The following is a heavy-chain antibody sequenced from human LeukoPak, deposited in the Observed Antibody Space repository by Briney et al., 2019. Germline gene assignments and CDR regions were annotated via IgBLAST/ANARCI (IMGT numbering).Heavy chain of an antibody. CDR2: ISWNSGSI. V-gene: IGHV3-9*01. J-gene: IGHJ4*02. D-gene: IGHD3-10*01. CDR1: GFTFDDSA. Sequence: PGGSLRLSCAASGFTFDDSAMHWVRQAPGKGLEWVSGISWNSGSIAYADSVKGRFTISRDNAKNSLYLQMNSLRAEDTALYYCAKDHYGSGSYQDYWGQGTLVTVSS. CDR3: AKDHYGSGSYQDY.